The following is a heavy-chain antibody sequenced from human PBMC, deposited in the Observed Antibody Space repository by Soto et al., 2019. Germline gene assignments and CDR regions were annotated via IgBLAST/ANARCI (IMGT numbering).Heavy chain of an antibody. CDR2: INPNSGGT. V-gene: IGHV1-2*04. J-gene: IGHJ5*02. CDR3: ARDNSRITMVRGVIPWFDP. D-gene: IGHD3-10*01. CDR1: GYTFTGYY. Sequence: ASVKVSSKASGYTFTGYYMHWLRQAPGQGLEWMGWINPNSGGTNYAQKFQGWVTMTRDTSISTAYMELSRLRSDDTAVYYCARDNSRITMVRGVIPWFDPWGQGTPVTVSS.